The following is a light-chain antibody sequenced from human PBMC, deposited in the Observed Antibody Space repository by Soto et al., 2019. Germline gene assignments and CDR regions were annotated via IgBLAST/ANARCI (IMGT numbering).Light chain of an antibody. CDR3: GSYSSSSTLGV. Sequence: QSVLTQPASVSGSPGQSITISCTGTSSDVGDYDYVSWYQHHPGKAPKLMISEVSNRPSGVSTRFSGSKSGNTASLTIAGLQAEDEADYYCGSYSSSSTLGVFGTGTRSPS. V-gene: IGLV2-14*01. CDR2: EVS. CDR1: SSDVGDYDY. J-gene: IGLJ1*01.